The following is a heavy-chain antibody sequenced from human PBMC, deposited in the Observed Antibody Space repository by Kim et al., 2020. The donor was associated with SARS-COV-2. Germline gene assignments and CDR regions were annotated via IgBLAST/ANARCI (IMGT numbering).Heavy chain of an antibody. CDR1: GGSISSSSYY. CDR3: ACPDCIAAAADAFDI. CDR2: IYYSGST. Sequence: SETLSLTCTVSGGSISSSSYYWAWIRQPPGKGLVWIGSIYYSGSTYYNPSLKSRVTISVDTSKNQFSLMLSSVTAADTAVYYCACPDCIAAAADAFDIWGQGTMVTVSS. J-gene: IGHJ3*02. D-gene: IGHD6-13*01. V-gene: IGHV4-39*01.